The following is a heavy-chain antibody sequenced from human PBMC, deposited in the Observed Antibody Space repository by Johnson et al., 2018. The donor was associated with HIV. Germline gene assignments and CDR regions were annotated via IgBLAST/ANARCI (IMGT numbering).Heavy chain of an antibody. CDR3: AKDDNWGYVVGTFDI. CDR1: GFNFSTYD. CDR2: TSYDGSNT. J-gene: IGHJ3*02. D-gene: IGHD7-27*01. V-gene: IGHV3-30*18. Sequence: QVQLVESGGGVVQPGRSLRLSCAASGFNFSTYDMHWVRQAPGKGLELVAVTSYDGSNTYYGDSVKGRFTISRDNSKNTLYLQMNSLSAEDTAVYYCAKDDNWGYVVGTFDIWGQGTMVTVSS.